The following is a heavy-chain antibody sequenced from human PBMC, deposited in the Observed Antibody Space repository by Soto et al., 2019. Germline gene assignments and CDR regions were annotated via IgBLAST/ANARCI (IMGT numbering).Heavy chain of an antibody. D-gene: IGHD3-3*01. CDR1: GYTFTGYY. Sequence: GASVKVSCKASGYTFTGYYMHWVRQAPGQGLEWMGWINPNSGGTNYAQKFQGWVTMTRDTSISTAYMELSRLRSDDTAVYYCARDLLPLDFWSGYYPYYYYYGMDVWGQGTTVTVSS. CDR2: INPNSGGT. CDR3: ARDLLPLDFWSGYYPYYYYYGMDV. J-gene: IGHJ6*02. V-gene: IGHV1-2*04.